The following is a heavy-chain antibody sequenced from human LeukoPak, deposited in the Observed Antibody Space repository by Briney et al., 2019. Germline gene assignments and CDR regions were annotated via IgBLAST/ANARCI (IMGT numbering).Heavy chain of an antibody. V-gene: IGHV4-34*01. D-gene: IGHD3-10*01. CDR3: ARRPTSLLWGSGRFDY. Sequence: SETLSLTCAVYGGSFSGYYWSWIRQPPGKGLEWIGEINHGGSTNYNPSLKSRVTISVDTSKNQFSLKLSSVTAADTAVYYCARRPTSLLWGSGRFDYWGQGTLVTVSS. CDR2: INHGGST. CDR1: GGSFSGYY. J-gene: IGHJ4*02.